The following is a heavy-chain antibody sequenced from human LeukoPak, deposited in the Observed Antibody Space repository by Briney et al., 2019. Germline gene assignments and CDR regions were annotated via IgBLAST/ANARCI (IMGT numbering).Heavy chain of an antibody. J-gene: IGHJ4*02. CDR1: GFTFSSYG. V-gene: IGHV3-33*06. Sequence: GGSLRLSCAASGFTFSSYGMHWVRQAPGKGLEWVAVIWYDGSNKYYADSVKGRFTISRDNSKNTLYLQMNSLRAEDTAVYYCAKEGLFGQMMLNYYFDYWGQGTLVTVSS. D-gene: IGHD1-1*01. CDR3: AKEGLFGQMMLNYYFDY. CDR2: IWYDGSNK.